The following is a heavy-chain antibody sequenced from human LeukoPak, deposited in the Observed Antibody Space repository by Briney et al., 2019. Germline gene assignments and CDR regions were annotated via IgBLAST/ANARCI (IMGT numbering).Heavy chain of an antibody. D-gene: IGHD3-10*01. CDR3: ASRDGYYGSGSYTGPFDY. Sequence: SETLSLTCTVSGGSISRYYWSWIRRPPGKGLEWIGYIDDSGNTNYNPSLKSQVTISVDKSKNQFSLKLSSVTAADTAVYYCASRDGYYGSGSYTGPFDYWGQGTLVTVSS. CDR1: GGSISRYY. CDR2: IDDSGNT. J-gene: IGHJ4*02. V-gene: IGHV4-59*08.